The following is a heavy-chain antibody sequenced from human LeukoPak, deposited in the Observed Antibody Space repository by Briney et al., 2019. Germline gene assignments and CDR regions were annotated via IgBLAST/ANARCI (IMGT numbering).Heavy chain of an antibody. CDR3: ARHCRYGDFDY. J-gene: IGHJ4*02. CDR2: IYYSRST. V-gene: IGHV4-59*08. Sequence: PSETLSLTCTASGGSISTYYWSWIRQPPGKGLEWIAYIYYSRSTSYNPSLKTRVTISVDMSKNQFSLKLSSVTAADTAVYYCARHCRYGDFDYWGQGTLLTVSS. CDR1: GGSISTYY. D-gene: IGHD4-17*01.